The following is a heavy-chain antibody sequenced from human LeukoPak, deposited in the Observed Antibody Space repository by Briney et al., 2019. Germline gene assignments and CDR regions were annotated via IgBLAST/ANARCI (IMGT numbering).Heavy chain of an antibody. CDR3: ARGSGSYCRSWFDP. V-gene: IGHV4-39*01. J-gene: IGHJ5*02. D-gene: IGHD1-26*01. Sequence: SETLSLTCTVSGGSISSSSYYWGWIRQPPGKGLEWIGSIHYSGNTYYNPALQRRVTISVDTSKNQFSLKLTSGTAPDTAVYYCARGSGSYCRSWFDPWGQGTPVTVSS. CDR1: GGSISSSSYY. CDR2: IHYSGNT.